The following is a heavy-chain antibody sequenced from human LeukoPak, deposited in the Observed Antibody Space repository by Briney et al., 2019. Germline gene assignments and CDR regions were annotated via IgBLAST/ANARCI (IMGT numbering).Heavy chain of an antibody. CDR3: TRQRVRSADLLLWFGELFDYFDY. D-gene: IGHD3-10*01. Sequence: ASVKVSCKASGYTFTSYGISWVRQAPGQGLEWMGWISAYNGNTNYAQKLRGRVTMTTDTSTSTAYMELRSLRSDDTAVYYCTRQRVRSADLLLWFGELFDYFDYWGQGTLVTVSS. V-gene: IGHV1-18*01. J-gene: IGHJ4*02. CDR1: GYTFTSYG. CDR2: ISAYNGNT.